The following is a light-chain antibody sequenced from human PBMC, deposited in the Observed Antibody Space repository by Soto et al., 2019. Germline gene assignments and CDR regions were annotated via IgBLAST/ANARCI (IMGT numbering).Light chain of an antibody. CDR2: DVN. Sequence: QSALTQPASVSGSPGQSITISCTGTRSDVDGYNYVSWYQYHPGNAPKLMMYDVNNRPSGVSNRFSGSKSGNTASLTISGRQADDVVDYYCCYFTISRNTVIFGGGTKLT. V-gene: IGLV2-14*01. J-gene: IGLJ2*01. CDR3: CYFTISRNTVI. CDR1: RSDVDGYNY.